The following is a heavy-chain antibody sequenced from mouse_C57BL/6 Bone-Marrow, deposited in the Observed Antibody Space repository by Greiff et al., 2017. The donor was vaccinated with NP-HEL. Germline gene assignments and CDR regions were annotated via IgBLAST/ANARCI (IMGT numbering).Heavy chain of an antibody. CDR1: GFTFSSYG. D-gene: IGHD1-1*01. CDR2: ISSGGSYT. V-gene: IGHV5-6*02. Sequence: DVKLVESGGDLVKPGGSLKLSCAASGFTFSSYGMSWVRQTPDKRLEWVATISSGGSYTYYPDSVKGRFTISRDNAKNTLYLQMSSLKSEDTAMYYCAKLRGAWFAYWGQGTLVTVSA. CDR3: AKLRGAWFAY. J-gene: IGHJ3*01.